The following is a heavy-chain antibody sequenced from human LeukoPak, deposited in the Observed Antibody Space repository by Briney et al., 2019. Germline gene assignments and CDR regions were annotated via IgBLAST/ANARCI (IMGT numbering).Heavy chain of an antibody. V-gene: IGHV1-2*02. CDR1: GYTFTGYY. J-gene: IGHJ3*02. CDR2: INPNSGGT. D-gene: IGHD3-22*01. CDR3: ARDLRPTMIVVVGREKNAFDI. Sequence: ASVKVSCKASGYTFTGYYMHWVRQAPGQGLEWMGWINPNSGGTNYAQKFQGRVTMTRDTSISTAYMELSRLRSVDTAVYYCARDLRPTMIVVVGREKNAFDIWGQGTMVTVSS.